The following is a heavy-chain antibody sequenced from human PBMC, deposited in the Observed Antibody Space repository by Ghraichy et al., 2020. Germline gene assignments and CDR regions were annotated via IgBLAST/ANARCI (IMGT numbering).Heavy chain of an antibody. J-gene: IGHJ6*01. D-gene: IGHD2-2*01. Sequence: GGSLRLSCAASGFSFSTYAVNWVRQAPGKGLEWVSGISGGGGRTKYADSVKGRFTISRDNSKCTVYLQMNCLRAEDTAVYYCVKNTVVVSAAILYYRYFGIDVWGQGTTVIVSS. CDR2: ISGGGGRT. V-gene: IGHV3-23*01. CDR3: VKNTVVVSAAILYYRYFGIDV. CDR1: GFSFSTYA.